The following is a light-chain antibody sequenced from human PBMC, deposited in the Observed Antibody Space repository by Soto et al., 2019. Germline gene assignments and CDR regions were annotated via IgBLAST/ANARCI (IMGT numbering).Light chain of an antibody. CDR1: QSVSSTY. J-gene: IGKJ3*01. CDR2: GAS. Sequence: EIVLTQSPGTLSLSPGERATLSCRASQSVSSTYLAWYQQKPGQAPRLLIYGASSRATGIPDRFSGSGSGTDFTLTISRLEPEDFAVYYCLQYGNLPFTFGPGTKVD. CDR3: LQYGNLPFT. V-gene: IGKV3-20*01.